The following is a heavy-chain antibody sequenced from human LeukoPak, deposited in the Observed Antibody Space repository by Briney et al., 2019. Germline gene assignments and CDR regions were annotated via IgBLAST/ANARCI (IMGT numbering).Heavy chain of an antibody. Sequence: PSETLSLTCTVSNGSISTYYWSWIRQPPGKGLEWIGYIYYSGITNYNPSLKSRATISVDTSKNQFSLKLSSVTAADTAVYYCAKRGSNTWSDFDYWGQGTLVTVSS. D-gene: IGHD6-13*01. J-gene: IGHJ4*02. CDR3: AKRGSNTWSDFDY. CDR1: NGSISTYY. V-gene: IGHV4-59*08. CDR2: IYYSGIT.